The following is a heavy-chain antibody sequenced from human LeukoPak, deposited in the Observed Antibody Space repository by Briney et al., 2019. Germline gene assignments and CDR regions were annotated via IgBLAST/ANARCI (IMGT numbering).Heavy chain of an antibody. D-gene: IGHD1-26*01. Sequence: GGSLRLSCAASGFTVSSNYMSWVRQAPGKGLEWVSVICSGGSTYYADSVKGRFTISRDNSKNTLYLQMNSLRAEDTAVYYCARVLRWSGSYYFDYWGQGTLVTVSS. CDR3: ARVLRWSGSYYFDY. V-gene: IGHV3-53*01. J-gene: IGHJ4*02. CDR2: ICSGGST. CDR1: GFTVSSNY.